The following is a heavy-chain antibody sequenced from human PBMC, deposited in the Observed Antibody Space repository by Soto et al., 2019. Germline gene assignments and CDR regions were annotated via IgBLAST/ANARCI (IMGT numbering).Heavy chain of an antibody. J-gene: IGHJ6*02. CDR2: ISAYNGNT. Sequence: ASVKVSCKASGYTFTGYGISWVRQAPGQGLEWMGWISAYNGNTNYAQKLQGRVTMTTDTSTSTAYMELRSLRSDDTAVYYCAREGGYSGYPYYYYYGMDVWGQGTTVTVS. V-gene: IGHV1-18*04. D-gene: IGHD5-12*01. CDR1: GYTFTGYG. CDR3: AREGGYSGYPYYYYYGMDV.